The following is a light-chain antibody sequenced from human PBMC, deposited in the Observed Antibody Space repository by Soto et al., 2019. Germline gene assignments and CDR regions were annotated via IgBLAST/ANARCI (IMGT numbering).Light chain of an antibody. Sequence: QSALTQPPSASGSPGQSVTISCTGTSSDVGGYNYVSWYQQFPGTAPKLIIYEVTKRPSGVPDRFSGSKSGNTASLTVSGLQAEDEADYYCNSYTDSNTSVFGGGTKVTVL. V-gene: IGLV2-8*01. CDR2: EVT. CDR1: SSDVGGYNY. J-gene: IGLJ2*01. CDR3: NSYTDSNTSV.